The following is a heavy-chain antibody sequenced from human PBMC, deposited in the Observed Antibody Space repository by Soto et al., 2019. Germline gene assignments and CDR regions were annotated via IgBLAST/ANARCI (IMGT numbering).Heavy chain of an antibody. CDR3: ARDPATFGVVPYFDY. Sequence: ASVKVSCKASGYTFTGYYMHWVRQAPGQGLEWMGWINPNSGGTNYAQKFQGRVTMTRDTSISTAYMELSRLRSDDTAVYYCARDPATFGVVPYFDYWGQGTLVTVSS. V-gene: IGHV1-2*02. CDR2: INPNSGGT. CDR1: GYTFTGYY. J-gene: IGHJ4*02. D-gene: IGHD3-3*01.